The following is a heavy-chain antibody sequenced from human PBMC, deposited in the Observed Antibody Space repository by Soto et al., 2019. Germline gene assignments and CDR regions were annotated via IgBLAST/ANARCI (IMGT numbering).Heavy chain of an antibody. CDR1: GGTFSSYT. Sequence: ASVKVSCKASGGTFSSYTISWVRQAPGQGLEWMGRIIPILGIANYAQKFQGRVTITADKSTSTAYMELSSLRSEDTAVYYCARAAVVAATAFDYWGQGTLVTVSS. CDR3: ARAAVVAATAFDY. J-gene: IGHJ4*02. D-gene: IGHD2-15*01. V-gene: IGHV1-69*02. CDR2: IIPILGIA.